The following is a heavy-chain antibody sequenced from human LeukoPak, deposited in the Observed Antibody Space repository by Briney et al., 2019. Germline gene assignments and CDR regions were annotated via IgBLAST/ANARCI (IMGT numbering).Heavy chain of an antibody. CDR1: GYTFTSYD. Sequence: ASVKVSCKASGYTFTSYDINWVRQATGQGLEWMGWMNPNSGNTGYAQKFQGRVTMTRDTSTSTVYMELSSLRSEDTAVYYCAREGGGEVVPAAYRFDYWGQGTLVTVSS. J-gene: IGHJ4*02. D-gene: IGHD2-2*01. CDR2: MNPNSGNT. V-gene: IGHV1-8*01. CDR3: AREGGGEVVPAAYRFDY.